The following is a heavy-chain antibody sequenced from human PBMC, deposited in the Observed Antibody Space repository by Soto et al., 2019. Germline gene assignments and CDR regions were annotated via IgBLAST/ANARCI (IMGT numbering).Heavy chain of an antibody. CDR1: GFTLSSYY. J-gene: IGHJ4*02. V-gene: IGHV3-48*01. CDR3: ARDAVGHLDM. Sequence: GGSLRLSCAASGFTLSSYYMNWVRQPPGEGLEWISFISVSSSTIYYADSVKGRFTISRDDAKNSLYLQMNSLRAEDTAVYYCARDAVGHLDMWGQGTLVTVSS. D-gene: IGHD3-10*01. CDR2: ISVSSSTI.